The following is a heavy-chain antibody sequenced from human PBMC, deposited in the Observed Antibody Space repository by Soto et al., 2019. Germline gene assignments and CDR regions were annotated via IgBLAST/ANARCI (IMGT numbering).Heavy chain of an antibody. CDR1: GFTFSTHW. CDR2: IDQDGSER. CDR3: VCGGNYFVY. V-gene: IGHV3-7*01. J-gene: IGHJ4*02. D-gene: IGHD3-16*01. Sequence: EVQLVESGGGLVQPGGSLRLSCAASGFTFSTHWMTWVRQPPGKGLEWVANIDQDGSERYYVDSVRGRFTISRDNAKNSLDLQMNSLRAEETAVYYCVCGGNYFVYWGQGTLVTVSP.